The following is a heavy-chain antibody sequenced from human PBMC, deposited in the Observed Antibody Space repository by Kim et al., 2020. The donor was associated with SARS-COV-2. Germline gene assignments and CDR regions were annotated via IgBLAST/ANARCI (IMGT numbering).Heavy chain of an antibody. J-gene: IGHJ6*02. V-gene: IGHV4-39*01. CDR3: ARLDYYYSGMDV. Sequence: YNPSITKRVTLSVDTFKNQFSLKLSSVTAADTAVYYCARLDYYYSGMDVWGQGTTVTVSS.